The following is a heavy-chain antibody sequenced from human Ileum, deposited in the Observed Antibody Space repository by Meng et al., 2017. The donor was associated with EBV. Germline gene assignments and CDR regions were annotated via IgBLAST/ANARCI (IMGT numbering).Heavy chain of an antibody. CDR2: TSHSGST. D-gene: IGHD3-22*01. CDR3: ASSDYYRSDY. CDR1: GGSISRSDL. V-gene: IGHV4-4*02. J-gene: IGHJ4*02. Sequence: QLQLQASGPGLVKPSETLSPTCAVSGGSISRSDLWSWVRQPPGKGLEWIGETSHSGSTNYSPSLKSRVTISLDKSKNQLSLKLNSVTAADTAVYYCASSDYYRSDYWGQGTLVTVSS.